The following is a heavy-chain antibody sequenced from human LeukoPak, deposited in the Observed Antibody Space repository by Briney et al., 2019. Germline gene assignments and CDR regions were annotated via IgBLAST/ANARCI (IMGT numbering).Heavy chain of an antibody. CDR1: GGSFGDYA. CDR2: INHSGST. J-gene: IGHJ4*02. D-gene: IGHD3-22*01. CDR3: ASRGTSGYDY. Sequence: PSETLSLTCAVYGGSFGDYAWTWIRQPPGKGLEWIGEINHSGSTNYSPSLKSRVTISVDTSKNQFSLKLISVTAADTAVYYCASRGTSGYDYWGQGTLVTVSS. V-gene: IGHV4-34*01.